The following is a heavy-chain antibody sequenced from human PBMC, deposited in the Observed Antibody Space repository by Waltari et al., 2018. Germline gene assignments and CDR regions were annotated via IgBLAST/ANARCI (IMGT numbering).Heavy chain of an antibody. D-gene: IGHD6-13*01. CDR3: ARDRMQQLVPVWYFDL. CDR2: IYYSGST. CDR1: GGSISSSSYY. V-gene: IGHV4-39*02. Sequence: QLQLQESGPGLVKPSETLSLTCTVSGGSISSSSYYWGWIRQPPGKGLEWIGSIYYSGSTYYNPSLKSRVTISVDTSKNQFSLKLSSVTAADTAVYYCARDRMQQLVPVWYFDLWGRGTLVTVSS. J-gene: IGHJ2*01.